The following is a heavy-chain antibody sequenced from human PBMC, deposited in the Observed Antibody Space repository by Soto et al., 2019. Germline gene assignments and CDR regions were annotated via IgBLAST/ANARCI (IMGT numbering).Heavy chain of an antibody. J-gene: IGHJ6*02. CDR2: IVVGSGNT. Sequence: AASVKVSCKASGFTFTSSAVQWVRQARGQRLEWIGWIVVGSGNTNYAQKFQERVTITRDMSTSTAYMELSSLRSEDTAVYYCAAALRVVTADYYYYYYGMDVWGQGTTVTVSS. D-gene: IGHD2-21*02. V-gene: IGHV1-58*01. CDR1: GFTFTSSA. CDR3: AAALRVVTADYYYYYYGMDV.